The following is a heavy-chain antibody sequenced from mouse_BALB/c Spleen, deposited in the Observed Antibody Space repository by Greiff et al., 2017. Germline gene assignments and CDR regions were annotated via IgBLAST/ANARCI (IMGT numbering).Heavy chain of an antibody. D-gene: IGHD2-14*01. CDR1: GFSLTSYG. J-gene: IGHJ4*01. CDR2: IWSDGST. V-gene: IGHV2-6-2*01. CDR3: ARHAYYRSFMDY. Sequence: VQGVESGPDLVAPSQSLSITCTVSGFSLTSYGVHWVRQPPGKGLEWLVVIWSDGSTTYNSALKSRLSISKDNSKSQVFLKMNSLQTDDTAMYYCARHAYYRSFMDYWGQGTSVTVSS.